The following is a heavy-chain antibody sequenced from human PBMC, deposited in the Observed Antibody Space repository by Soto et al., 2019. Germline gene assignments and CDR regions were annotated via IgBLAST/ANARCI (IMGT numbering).Heavy chain of an antibody. V-gene: IGHV1-3*01. Sequence: ASVKVSCKASGYTFTSYAMHWVRQAPGQRLEWMGWINAGNGNTKYSQKFQGRVTITRDTSASTAYMELSSLRSEDTAVYYCTRRGSGREYSSGWYRPHTWFDPWGQGTLVTVSS. J-gene: IGHJ5*02. CDR3: TRRGSGREYSSGWYRPHTWFDP. CDR2: INAGNGNT. CDR1: GYTFTSYA. D-gene: IGHD6-13*01.